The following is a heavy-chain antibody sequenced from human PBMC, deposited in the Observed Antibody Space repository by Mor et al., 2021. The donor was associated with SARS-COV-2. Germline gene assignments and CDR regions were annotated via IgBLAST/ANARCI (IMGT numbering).Heavy chain of an antibody. V-gene: IGHV3-48*04. CDR2: ISYRSGLI. CDR3: AREMGRGGDYCDIDF. J-gene: IGHJ4*02. Sequence: VSFISYRSGLIFYADSVKGRFTISRDNGKNSLHLQMNSLRVEDTAVYYCAREMGRGGDYCDIDFWGQGTLVTVSS. D-gene: IGHD2-21*02.